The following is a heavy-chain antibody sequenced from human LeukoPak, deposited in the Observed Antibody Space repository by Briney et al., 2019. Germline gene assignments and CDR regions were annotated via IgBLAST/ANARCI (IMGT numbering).Heavy chain of an antibody. J-gene: IGHJ5*02. V-gene: IGHV4-4*07. Sequence: SETLSLTCTVSGGSISSYYWSWIRQPAGQGLEWIGRIYTSGSTNYNPSLKSRVTMSVDTSKNQFSLKLSSVTAADTAVYYCARDITMVRGVKVYWFDPWGQGTLVTVSS. D-gene: IGHD3-10*01. CDR1: GGSISSYY. CDR3: ARDITMVRGVKVYWFDP. CDR2: IYTSGST.